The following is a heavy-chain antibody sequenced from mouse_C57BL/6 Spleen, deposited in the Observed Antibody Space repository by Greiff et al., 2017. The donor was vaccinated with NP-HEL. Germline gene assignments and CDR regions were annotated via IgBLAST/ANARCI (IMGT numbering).Heavy chain of an antibody. CDR1: GYAFSSYW. CDR3: ARSRDASWYFDV. Sequence: QVQLKESGAELVKPGASVKISCKASGYAFSSYWMNWVKQRPGKGLEWIGQIYPGDGDTNYNGKFKGKATLTADKSSSTAYMQLSSLTSEDSAVYFCARSRDASWYFDVWGTGTTVTVSS. J-gene: IGHJ1*03. D-gene: IGHD3-3*01. V-gene: IGHV1-80*01. CDR2: IYPGDGDT.